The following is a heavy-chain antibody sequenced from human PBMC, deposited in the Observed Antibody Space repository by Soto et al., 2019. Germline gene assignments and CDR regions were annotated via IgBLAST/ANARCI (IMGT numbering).Heavy chain of an antibody. V-gene: IGHV4-34*01. CDR3: ARGHHWSYWSWYYYGMDV. J-gene: IGHJ6*02. D-gene: IGHD1-26*01. Sequence: PSETLSLTCAVYGGSFSGYYWSWIRQPPGKGLEWIGEINHSGSTNYNPSLKSRVTISVDTSKNQFSLKLSSVTAADTAVYYCARGHHWSYWSWYYYGMDVWGQGTTVTVSS. CDR2: INHSGST. CDR1: GGSFSGYY.